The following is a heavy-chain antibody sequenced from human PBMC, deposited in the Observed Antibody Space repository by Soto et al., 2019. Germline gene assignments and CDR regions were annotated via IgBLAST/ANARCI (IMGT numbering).Heavy chain of an antibody. V-gene: IGHV3-7*01. CDR1: GFTFSSYW. Sequence: GGSLRLSCAASGFTFSSYWMSWVRQAPGKGLEWVANIKQDGSEKYYVDSVKGRFTISRDNAKNSLYLQMNSLRAEDTAVYYCARSLYCSGGSCYEGVHYYYYMDVWGKGTTVTVSS. CDR3: ARSLYCSGGSCYEGVHYYYYMDV. J-gene: IGHJ6*03. CDR2: IKQDGSEK. D-gene: IGHD2-15*01.